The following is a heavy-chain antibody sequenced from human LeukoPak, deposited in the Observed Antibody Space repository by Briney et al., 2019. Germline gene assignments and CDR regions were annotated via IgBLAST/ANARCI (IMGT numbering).Heavy chain of an antibody. CDR2: IKEDGSEK. V-gene: IGHV3-7*01. CDR3: ARSTGWRSRDY. Sequence: GGSLRLSCAASGFTFSSYWMSWVRQAPGKGLEWVANIKEDGSEKYYVDSVKGRFTISRDNAKNSLFLQMNSLRAGDTAVYCCARSTGWRSRDYWGQGTLVTVSS. J-gene: IGHJ4*02. D-gene: IGHD6-19*01. CDR1: GFTFSSYW.